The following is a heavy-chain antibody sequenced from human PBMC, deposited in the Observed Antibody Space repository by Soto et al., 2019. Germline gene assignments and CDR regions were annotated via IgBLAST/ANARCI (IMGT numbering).Heavy chain of an antibody. D-gene: IGHD3-16*01. Sequence: QVQLVQSGGEVKKPGASVKVSCKASGYTFTTYGISWVRQAPGQGLEWMGWISAYNGNTCYAQKPQGRDTMTSDTSTSTAYMELRSLSSDDTAMYYCARGFFRLCAVDLWGQGTMVTASS. J-gene: IGHJ3*01. CDR1: GYTFTTYG. CDR3: ARGFFRLCAVDL. CDR2: ISAYNGNT. V-gene: IGHV1-18*01.